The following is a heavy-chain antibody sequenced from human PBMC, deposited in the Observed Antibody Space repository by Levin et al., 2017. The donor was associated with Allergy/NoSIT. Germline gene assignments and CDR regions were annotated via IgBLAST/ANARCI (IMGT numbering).Heavy chain of an antibody. J-gene: IGHJ3*02. CDR3: ARELPPTFPWGGAFDI. Sequence: GGSLRLSCAASGFTFSRSPMDWVRQAPGKGLEWVAVISYDGSKKDYADSVKGRFTISRDNSKNTLYLDMNSLRAEDTAVYYCARELPPTFPWGGAFDIWGHGTMVTV. CDR1: GFTFSRSP. CDR2: ISYDGSKK. V-gene: IGHV3-30*04. D-gene: IGHD2/OR15-2a*01.